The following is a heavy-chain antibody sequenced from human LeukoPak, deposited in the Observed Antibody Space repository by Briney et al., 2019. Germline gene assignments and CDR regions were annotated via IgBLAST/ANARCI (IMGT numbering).Heavy chain of an antibody. D-gene: IGHD6-19*01. CDR1: GFTFSSYG. CDR2: IRYDGSNK. Sequence: GGSLRLSCAASGFTFSSYGMHWVRQAPGKGLEWVEFIRYDGSNKYYADSVKGRFTISRDNSKNTLYLQMNSLRAEDMAVYYCAAPRTRIAVAGDFDYWGQGTLVTVSS. CDR3: AAPRTRIAVAGDFDY. J-gene: IGHJ4*02. V-gene: IGHV3-30*02.